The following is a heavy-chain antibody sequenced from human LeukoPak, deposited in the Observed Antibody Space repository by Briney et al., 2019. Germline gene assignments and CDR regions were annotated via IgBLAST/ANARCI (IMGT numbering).Heavy chain of an antibody. V-gene: IGHV1-18*01. Sequence: GASVKVSCKASGYTFSSYGISWVRQAPGQGLEWMGWISGYNGNTNYAQSLQGRVTMTTDTSTSTAYMELRSLRSDDTAMYYCARDQGDGYNWGTFDXWGQXXMVT. D-gene: IGHD5-24*01. CDR2: ISGYNGNT. J-gene: IGHJ3*01. CDR3: ARDQGDGYNWGTFDX. CDR1: GYTFSSYG.